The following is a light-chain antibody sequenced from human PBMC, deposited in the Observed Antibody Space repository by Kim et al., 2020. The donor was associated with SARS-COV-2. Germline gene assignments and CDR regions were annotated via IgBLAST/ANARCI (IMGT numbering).Light chain of an antibody. CDR1: SGRIGSNY. V-gene: IGLV6-57*01. Sequence: TVTNSDTRSSGRIGSNYVQWYQERPGSSPTTVIYEDNERPSGVPERFSGSIDASSSYASLSISGLKTEDEADYYCQSYDSSHHVVFGGGTRLTVL. CDR3: QSYDSSHHVV. J-gene: IGLJ2*01. CDR2: EDN.